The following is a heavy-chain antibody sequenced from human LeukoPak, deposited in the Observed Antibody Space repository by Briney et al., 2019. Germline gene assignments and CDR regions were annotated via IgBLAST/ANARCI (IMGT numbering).Heavy chain of an antibody. Sequence: PGGSLRLSCAASGFTFSSYSMNWVRQAPGKGLEWVSSISSSSSYIYYADSVKGRFTISRDNAKNSLYLQMNSLRAEDTAVYYCVRVVTVSNTDPAFDIWGQGTMVTVSS. CDR2: ISSSSSYI. D-gene: IGHD2-21*02. CDR3: VRVVTVSNTDPAFDI. J-gene: IGHJ3*02. CDR1: GFTFSSYS. V-gene: IGHV3-21*01.